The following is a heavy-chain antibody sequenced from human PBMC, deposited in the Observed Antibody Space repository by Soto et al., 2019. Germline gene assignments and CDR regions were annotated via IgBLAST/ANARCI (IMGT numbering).Heavy chain of an antibody. CDR2: IWYDGSNK. CDR1: GFTFSSYG. Sequence: RRLSCAASGFTFSSYGMHWVRQAPGKGLEWVAVIWYDGSNKYYADSVKGRFTISRDNSKNTLYLQMNSLRAEDTAVYYFARDITDFGVVIHYYYYRMDVWGQGTTVTVSS. CDR3: ARDITDFGVVIHYYYYRMDV. D-gene: IGHD3-3*01. V-gene: IGHV3-33*01. J-gene: IGHJ6*02.